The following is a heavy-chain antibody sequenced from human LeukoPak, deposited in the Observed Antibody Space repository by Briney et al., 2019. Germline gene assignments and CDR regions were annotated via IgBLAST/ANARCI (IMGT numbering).Heavy chain of an antibody. CDR2: IYYSGHT. CDR1: ADSLNNYY. Sequence: PSETLSLTCTVFADSLNNYYWNWIRQPPGEVLEWIGYIYYSGHTNYNPSLNSRVAISIDTSKNQFSLKLNSLTAADTAVYYCARATWNGYMFDYWGQGSLVTVTS. J-gene: IGHJ4*02. D-gene: IGHD5-24*01. V-gene: IGHV4-59*01. CDR3: ARATWNGYMFDY.